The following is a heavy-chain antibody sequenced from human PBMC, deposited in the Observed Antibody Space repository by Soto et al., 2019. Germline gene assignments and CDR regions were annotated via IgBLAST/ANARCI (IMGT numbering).Heavy chain of an antibody. Sequence: GGSLRLSCAAAGFTFRNYAMNWVRQAPGKGLEWVSAISRSGGTSYYADSVKGRFTISRDNAKNTLYLQMDNLRAEDTAVYYCARGDCSAARCYIHYYYGMDVWGHGTTVTVSS. V-gene: IGHV3-23*01. D-gene: IGHD2-2*02. CDR3: ARGDCSAARCYIHYYYGMDV. J-gene: IGHJ6*02. CDR1: GFTFRNYA. CDR2: ISRSGGTS.